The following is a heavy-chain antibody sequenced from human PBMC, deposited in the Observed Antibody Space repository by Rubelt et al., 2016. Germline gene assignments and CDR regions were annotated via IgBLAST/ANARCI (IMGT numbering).Heavy chain of an antibody. D-gene: IGHD4-17*01. Sequence: EVHLVESRGDLVQPGGSLRLSCAASGFTFDDYAMHWVRQAPGKGLEWVSGITSKRGKTDYAESVKGRFTISRDNATNSLSLQMDSLSGEDTASYYCAKDATQGDFGDYGFDYWGQGTLVTVSS. V-gene: IGHV3-9*01. CDR2: ITSKRGKT. CDR3: AKDATQGDFGDYGFDY. CDR1: GFTFDDYA. J-gene: IGHJ4*02.